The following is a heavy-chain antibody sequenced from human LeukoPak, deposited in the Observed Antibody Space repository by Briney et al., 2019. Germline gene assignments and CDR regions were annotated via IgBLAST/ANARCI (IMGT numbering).Heavy chain of an antibody. CDR3: ARQPGATAAFDI. J-gene: IGHJ3*02. CDR1: GGSINSYY. CDR2: IYYTGGET. D-gene: IGHD5-18*01. V-gene: IGHV4-59*08. Sequence: SETLSLTCTVSGGSINSYYWSWIRQPPGKGLEWIGYIYYTGGETNYNPSLKSRLTISVDTPKNQFSLMLTSVTAADTAVYYCARQPGATAAFDIWAQGTMVTVSS.